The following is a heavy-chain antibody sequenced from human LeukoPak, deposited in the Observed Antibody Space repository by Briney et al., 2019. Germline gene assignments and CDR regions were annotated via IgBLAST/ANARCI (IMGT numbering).Heavy chain of an antibody. CDR2: ISGSGGST. V-gene: IGHV3-23*01. Sequence: LTGGSLRLSCAASGFTFSSYRMSWVRQAPGKGLEWVSAISGSGGSTYYADSVKGRFTISRDNSKNTLYLQMNSLRAEDTAVYYCAKLRGYSYGFFDYWGQGTLVTVSS. CDR1: GFTFSSYR. J-gene: IGHJ4*02. CDR3: AKLRGYSYGFFDY. D-gene: IGHD5-18*01.